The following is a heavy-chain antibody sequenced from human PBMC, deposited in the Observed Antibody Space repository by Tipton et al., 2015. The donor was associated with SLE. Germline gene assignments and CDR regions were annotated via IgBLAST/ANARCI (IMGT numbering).Heavy chain of an antibody. CDR2: IYYSGST. V-gene: IGHV4-31*03. Sequence: TLSLTCTVSGGSINSGGYYWSWIRQHPGKGLEWIGYIYYSGSTYYNPSLKSRVTISVDTSKNQFSLKLSSVTAADTAVYYCAREYPIAAAGAEAFDIWGQGTMVTVSS. D-gene: IGHD6-13*01. CDR1: GGSINSGGYY. J-gene: IGHJ3*02. CDR3: AREYPIAAAGAEAFDI.